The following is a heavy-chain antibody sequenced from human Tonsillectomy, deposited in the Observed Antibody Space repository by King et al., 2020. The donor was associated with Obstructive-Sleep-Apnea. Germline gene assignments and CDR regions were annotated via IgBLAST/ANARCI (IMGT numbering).Heavy chain of an antibody. V-gene: IGHV3-30*18. CDR2: ISYDGGNK. CDR1: GFTFSTYG. J-gene: IGHJ4*02. CDR3: AKLFPYDFLTAQT. Sequence: QVQLVESGGGVVQPGRSLRLSCAASGFTFSTYGMHWVRQAPGKGLERVAVISYDGGNKYYADSVKGRFTISRDNSKNTLYLQMNSLRAEDTAVYYCAKLFPYDFLTAQTWGQGTLVTVSS. D-gene: IGHD3-9*01.